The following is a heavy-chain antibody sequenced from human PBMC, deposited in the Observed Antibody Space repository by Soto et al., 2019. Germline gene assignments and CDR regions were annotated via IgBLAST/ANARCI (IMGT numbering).Heavy chain of an antibody. V-gene: IGHV1-69*13. Sequence: ASVKVSCKASGGTFSSYAISWVRQAPGQGLEWMGGIIPIFGTANYAQKFQGRVTITADESTSTAYMELSSLRSEDTAVYYCARAGRDTAMADYWGQGTLVTVSS. CDR3: ARAGRDTAMADY. D-gene: IGHD5-18*01. CDR2: IIPIFGTA. J-gene: IGHJ4*02. CDR1: GGTFSSYA.